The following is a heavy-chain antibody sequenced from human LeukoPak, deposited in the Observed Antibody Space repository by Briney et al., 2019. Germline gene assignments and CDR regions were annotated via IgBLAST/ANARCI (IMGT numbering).Heavy chain of an antibody. Sequence: GGSLRLSCAASGFTLSSYAMGWVRQAPGKGLEWVSSISSSGGSTNYADPAKGRFTIARDNSNNTLFLQMNSLRAEDTAVYYCAKQRWSSSWLYWYFDLWGRGTLVTVSS. D-gene: IGHD6-13*01. J-gene: IGHJ2*01. CDR1: GFTLSSYA. CDR2: ISSSGGST. CDR3: AKQRWSSSWLYWYFDL. V-gene: IGHV3-23*01.